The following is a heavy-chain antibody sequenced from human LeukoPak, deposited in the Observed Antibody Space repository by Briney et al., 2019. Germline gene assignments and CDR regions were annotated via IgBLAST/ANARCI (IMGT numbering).Heavy chain of an antibody. CDR1: GFTFSSYW. D-gene: IGHD2-2*01. J-gene: IGHJ4*02. CDR3: ARAHQLLLAYFDY. V-gene: IGHV3-7*01. Sequence: GGSLRLSCAASGFTFSSYWMSWVRQAPGKGLEWVANIKQDGSEKYYVDSVKGRFTISRDNAKNSLYLQMNSLRAEDTAVYYCARAHQLLLAYFDYWGQGTLVTVSS. CDR2: IKQDGSEK.